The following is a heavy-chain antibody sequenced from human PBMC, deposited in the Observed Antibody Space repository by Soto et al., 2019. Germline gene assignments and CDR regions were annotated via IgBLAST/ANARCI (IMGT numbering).Heavy chain of an antibody. J-gene: IGHJ4*02. V-gene: IGHV3-13*01. D-gene: IGHD1-26*01. CDR2: IGTAGDT. CDR1: GFTFSSYD. CDR3: VSALSGRYSPFDY. Sequence: EVQVVESGGGLVQPGGSLRLSCAASGFTFSSYDMHWVRQATGKGPEWVSGIGTAGDTYYPDYVKGRFTISRENANSSLYLQMNSLRVGDTAVYFCVSALSGRYSPFDYWGQGTLVTVSS.